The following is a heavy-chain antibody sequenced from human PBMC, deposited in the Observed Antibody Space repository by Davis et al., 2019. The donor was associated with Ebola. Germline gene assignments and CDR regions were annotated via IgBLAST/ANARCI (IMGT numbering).Heavy chain of an antibody. D-gene: IGHD6-13*01. CDR2: INPKSGAT. CDR3: ARDGQQQLLVDTWFDP. V-gene: IGHV1-2*06. Sequence: ASVKVSCKVSGYTFSAYFMHWIRQAPGQGLEWMGRINPKSGATKYAQKFQGRVTMTRDSSIDTAYMELVKLTSDDTAVYFCARDGQQQLLVDTWFDPWGQGTLVTVSS. J-gene: IGHJ5*02. CDR1: GYTFSAYF.